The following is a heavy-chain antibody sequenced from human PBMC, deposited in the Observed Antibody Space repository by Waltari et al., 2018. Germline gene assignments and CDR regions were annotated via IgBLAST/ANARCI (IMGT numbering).Heavy chain of an antibody. CDR1: GGTFSSYA. CDR2: IIPIFGTA. Sequence: QVQLVQSGAEVKKPGSSVKVSCKASGGTFSSYAISWVRQAPGQGLEWMGRIIPIFGTANYAQKFQGRVTITADKSTSTAYMELSSLRSEDTAVYYCARSSGASYYDFWSGSFDYWGQGTLVTVSS. J-gene: IGHJ4*02. D-gene: IGHD3-3*01. V-gene: IGHV1-69*08. CDR3: ARSSGASYYDFWSGSFDY.